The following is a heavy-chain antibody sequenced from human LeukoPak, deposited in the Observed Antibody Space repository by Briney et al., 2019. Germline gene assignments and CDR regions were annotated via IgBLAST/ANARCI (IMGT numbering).Heavy chain of an antibody. V-gene: IGHV4-39*01. J-gene: IGHJ4*02. D-gene: IGHD4-11*01. Sequence: SETLSLTCSDSGGSIIDSSYYWGWIRQPPEKGLEWIGSIYYTGGTYYSPSLKSRVTISVDTSKNQFSLKLSSVTAADTAVYYCARHGGTRVTLVEVFYFDYWGQGTLVTVSS. CDR1: GGSIIDSSYY. CDR3: ARHGGTRVTLVEVFYFDY. CDR2: IYYTGGT.